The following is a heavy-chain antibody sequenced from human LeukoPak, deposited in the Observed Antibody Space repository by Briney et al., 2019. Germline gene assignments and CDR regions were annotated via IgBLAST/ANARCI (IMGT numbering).Heavy chain of an antibody. D-gene: IGHD1-26*01. V-gene: IGHV4-59*08. Sequence: SETLSLTCTVSGGSISSYYWSWIRQPPGKGLEWIGYIYYSGSTNYNPSLKSRVTISVDTSKNQFSLKLSSVTAADAAVYYCARQVGATSTSYFDYWGQGTLVTVSS. CDR1: GGSISSYY. CDR2: IYYSGST. CDR3: ARQVGATSTSYFDY. J-gene: IGHJ4*02.